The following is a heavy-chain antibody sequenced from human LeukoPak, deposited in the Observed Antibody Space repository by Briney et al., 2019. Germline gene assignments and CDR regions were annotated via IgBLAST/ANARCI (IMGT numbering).Heavy chain of an antibody. CDR3: AKEGGIAAAGTRWFDP. V-gene: IGHV3-30*02. Sequence: GGSLRLSCAASGFTFSSYGMHWVRQAPGKGLEWVAVIWYGGSNKYYADSVKGRFTISRDNSKNTLYLQMNSLRAEDTAVYYCAKEGGIAAAGTRWFDPWGQGTLVTVSS. D-gene: IGHD6-13*01. J-gene: IGHJ5*02. CDR2: IWYGGSNK. CDR1: GFTFSSYG.